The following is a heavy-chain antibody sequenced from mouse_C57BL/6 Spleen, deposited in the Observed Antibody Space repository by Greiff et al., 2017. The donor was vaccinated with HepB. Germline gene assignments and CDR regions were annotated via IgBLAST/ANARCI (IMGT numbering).Heavy chain of an antibody. D-gene: IGHD2-5*01. CDR3: ARCYSNYVEYAMDY. J-gene: IGHJ4*01. Sequence: VQRVESGAELVRPGTSVKVSCKASGYAFTNYLIEWVKQRPGQGLEWIGVINPGSGGTNYNEKFKGKATLTADKSSSTAYMQLSSLTSEDSAVYFCARCYSNYVEYAMDYWGQGTSVTVSS. CDR1: GYAFTNYL. CDR2: INPGSGGT. V-gene: IGHV1-54*01.